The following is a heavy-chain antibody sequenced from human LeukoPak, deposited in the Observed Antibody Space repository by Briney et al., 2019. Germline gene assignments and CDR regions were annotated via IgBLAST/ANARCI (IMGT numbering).Heavy chain of an antibody. J-gene: IGHJ5*02. CDR2: INHSGST. CDR1: GGSFSGYY. V-gene: IGHV4-34*01. Sequence: PSETLSLTCAVYGGSFSGYYWSWIRQPPGKGLEWIGEINHSGSTNYNPSLKSRVTISVDTSKNQFSLKLSSVPAADTAVYYCARSTRYSGSYLWFDPWGQGTLVTVSS. D-gene: IGHD1-26*01. CDR3: ARSTRYSGSYLWFDP.